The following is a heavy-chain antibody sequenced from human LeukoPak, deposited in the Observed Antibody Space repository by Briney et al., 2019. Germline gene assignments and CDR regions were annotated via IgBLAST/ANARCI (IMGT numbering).Heavy chain of an antibody. V-gene: IGHV3-21*01. CDR1: GLTFSSYS. Sequence: GGSLRLSCAASGLTFSSYSMNWVRQAPGKGLEWVSFISSSSSYIYYADSMKGRFTISRDNAKNSLYLQMNSLKAEDTAVYYCARAYLDAFDIWGQGTMVTVSS. CDR2: ISSSSSYI. CDR3: ARAYLDAFDI. J-gene: IGHJ3*02.